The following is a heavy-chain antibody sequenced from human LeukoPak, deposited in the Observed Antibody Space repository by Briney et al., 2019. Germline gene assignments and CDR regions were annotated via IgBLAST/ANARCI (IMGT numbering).Heavy chain of an antibody. D-gene: IGHD2-2*02. CDR3: ARGYNHGSFDM. J-gene: IGHJ3*02. CDR1: GDTFGDYG. Sequence: PGESLRLSCEASGDTFGDYGMSWVRQGRGKGLEWRSDITRNVGTTSYEDSVSGRYNISRDTTKNCLYLQMNSLRAEDTAFYYCARGYNHGSFDMWGQGTLVTVSS. CDR2: ITRNVGTT. V-gene: IGHV3-20*04.